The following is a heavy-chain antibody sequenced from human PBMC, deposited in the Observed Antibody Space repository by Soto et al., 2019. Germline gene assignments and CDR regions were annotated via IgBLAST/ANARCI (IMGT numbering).Heavy chain of an antibody. CDR1: GGTFSSYA. Sequence: SVKVSFKASGGTFSSYAISWVRQAPGQGLEWMGGIIPIFGTANYAQKFQGRVTITADESTSTAYMELSSLRSEDTAVYYCARSPHGGILTGYFDYWGQGTLVTVSS. CDR2: IIPIFGTA. J-gene: IGHJ4*02. CDR3: ARSPHGGILTGYFDY. V-gene: IGHV1-69*13. D-gene: IGHD3-9*01.